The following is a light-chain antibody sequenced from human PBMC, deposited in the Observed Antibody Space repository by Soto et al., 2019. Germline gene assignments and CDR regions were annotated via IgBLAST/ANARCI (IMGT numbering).Light chain of an antibody. Sequence: EIVMTQSPATLSVSPGERATLSCRASQSVSSNLAWYQQKPGQAPRLLIYGASTRATGIPARFSGSGSGTEFTLTISSLQSEDFAIYYCQQYNNWHLYTFGRGTKLPIK. V-gene: IGKV3-15*01. CDR2: GAS. CDR3: QQYNNWHLYT. J-gene: IGKJ2*01. CDR1: QSVSSN.